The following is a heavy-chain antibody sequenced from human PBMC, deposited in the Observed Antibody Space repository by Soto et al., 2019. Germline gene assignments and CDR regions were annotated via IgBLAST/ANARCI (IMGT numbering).Heavy chain of an antibody. CDR3: ARTSTVTTLLDY. CDR1: GVTFSSYA. CDR2: IIPIFGTA. D-gene: IGHD4-4*01. V-gene: IGHV1-69*06. Sequence: ASVKVSCKASGVTFSSYAISWVRQAPGQGLEWMGGIIPIFGTANYAQKFQGRVTITADKSTSTAYMELSSLRSEDTAVYYCARTSTVTTLLDYWGQGTLVTVSS. J-gene: IGHJ4*02.